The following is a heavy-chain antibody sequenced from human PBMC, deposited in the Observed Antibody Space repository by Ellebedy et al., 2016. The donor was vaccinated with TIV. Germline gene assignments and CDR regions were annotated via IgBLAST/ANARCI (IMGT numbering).Heavy chain of an antibody. D-gene: IGHD4/OR15-4a*01. CDR2: IDTSGYT. V-gene: IGHV4-4*07. Sequence: MPSETLSLTCTVSGGSISSYYLNWVRQPAGKGLEWIGSIDTSGYTNYNTSLRSRVTLSFDTSKDQFSLKLLSVTAADTAVYYCARGDRRASMVIFDNWGQGTLVTVSS. J-gene: IGHJ4*02. CDR3: ARGDRRASMVIFDN. CDR1: GGSISSYY.